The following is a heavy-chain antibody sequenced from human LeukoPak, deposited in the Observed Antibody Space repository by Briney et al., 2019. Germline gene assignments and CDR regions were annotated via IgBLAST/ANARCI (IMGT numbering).Heavy chain of an antibody. CDR2: ISSSSSYT. J-gene: IGHJ5*02. CDR1: GFTFSDYY. Sequence: GGSLRLSCAASGFTFSDYYMTWLRQAPGKGLEWVSYISSSSSYTEYADSVKGRFTISRDNAKNSVYLQMNSLRADDTAVYYCAREGGYGSGRGWFDPWGQGTLVTVSS. V-gene: IGHV3-11*05. D-gene: IGHD3-10*01. CDR3: AREGGYGSGRGWFDP.